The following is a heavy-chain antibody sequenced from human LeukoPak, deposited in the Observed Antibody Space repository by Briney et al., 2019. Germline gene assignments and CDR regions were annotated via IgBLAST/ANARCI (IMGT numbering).Heavy chain of an antibody. CDR3: ARVEEKSRPGIAVAGTYWYFDL. D-gene: IGHD6-19*01. V-gene: IGHV4-39*07. Sequence: RPSETLSLTCTVSGGSISSSSYYWGWIRQPPGKGLEWIGSIYYSGSTYYNPSLKSRVTISVDTSKNQFSLKLSSVTAADTAVYYCARVEEKSRPGIAVAGTYWYFDLWGRGTLVTVSS. CDR2: IYYSGST. CDR1: GGSISSSSYY. J-gene: IGHJ2*01.